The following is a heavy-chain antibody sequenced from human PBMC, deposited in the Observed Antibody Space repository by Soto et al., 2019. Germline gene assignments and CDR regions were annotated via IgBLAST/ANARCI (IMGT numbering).Heavy chain of an antibody. CDR3: AKDAGGHTSWYGVGFDP. V-gene: IGHV3-23*01. CDR1: GFTFSNYA. Sequence: GGSLRLFCAASGFTFSNYAMSWVRQAPGKGLEWVSTISGSRGSTYYADSVNGRFTIYRDTSKNTLYLQTNTLSSDATAVYYFAKDAGGHTSWYGVGFDPCGEGTLVTVPQ. J-gene: IGHJ5*02. D-gene: IGHD2-8*02. CDR2: ISGSRGST.